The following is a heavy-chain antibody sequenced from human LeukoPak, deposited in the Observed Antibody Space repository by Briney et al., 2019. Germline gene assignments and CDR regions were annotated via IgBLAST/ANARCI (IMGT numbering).Heavy chain of an antibody. CDR1: GGSISSYY. Sequence: SETLSLTCTVSGGSISSYYLTWIRQPPGKGLEYIGYIYYTGSTNYNPSLKSRAPISVDTSKNQFSLKLSSVTAADTAVYYCARSFSADFWSGYSLDYWGQGTLVTVSS. CDR3: ARSFSADFWSGYSLDY. D-gene: IGHD3-3*01. V-gene: IGHV4-59*01. J-gene: IGHJ4*02. CDR2: IYYTGST.